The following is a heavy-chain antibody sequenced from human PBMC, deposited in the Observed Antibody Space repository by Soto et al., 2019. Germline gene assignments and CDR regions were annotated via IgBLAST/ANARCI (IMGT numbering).Heavy chain of an antibody. J-gene: IGHJ4*02. CDR3: ARNKLPNKNSPFDY. V-gene: IGHV3-7*01. Sequence: GGSLRLSCAASGFTFSTYWMSWVRQAPGKGLECMANIKQDGSEKYYVDSVKGRFTISRDNAENSLYLQMNSLRAEDTAVYYCARNKLPNKNSPFDYWGQGTLVTVSS. CDR1: GFTFSTYW. CDR2: IKQDGSEK.